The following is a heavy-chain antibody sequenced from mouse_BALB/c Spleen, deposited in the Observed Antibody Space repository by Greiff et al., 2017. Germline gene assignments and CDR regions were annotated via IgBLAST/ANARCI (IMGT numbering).Heavy chain of an antibody. CDR1: GFNIKDTY. CDR2: IDPANGNT. CDR3: ARDDYDDAWFAY. J-gene: IGHJ3*01. D-gene: IGHD2-4*01. Sequence: EVQLVESGAELVKPGASVKLSCTASGFNIKDTYMHWVKQRPEQGLEWIGRIDPANGNTKYDPKFQGKATITADTSSNTAYLQLSSLTSEDTAVYYCARDDYDDAWFAYWGQGTLVTVSA. V-gene: IGHV14-3*02.